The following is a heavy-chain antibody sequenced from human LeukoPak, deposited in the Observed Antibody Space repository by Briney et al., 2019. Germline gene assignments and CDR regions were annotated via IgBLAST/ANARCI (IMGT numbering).Heavy chain of an antibody. J-gene: IGHJ4*02. V-gene: IGHV3-23*01. CDR1: GFTFSNYG. CDR3: AKPVAGTGYFDY. Sequence: PGGSLRLSCAASGFTFSNYGMHWVRQAPGKGLGWVSTISGSGGSTYYADSVKGRFTISRDNSKNTLYLQMNSLRAEDTAVYYCAKPVAGTGYFDYWGQGTLVTVSS. D-gene: IGHD6-19*01. CDR2: ISGSGGST.